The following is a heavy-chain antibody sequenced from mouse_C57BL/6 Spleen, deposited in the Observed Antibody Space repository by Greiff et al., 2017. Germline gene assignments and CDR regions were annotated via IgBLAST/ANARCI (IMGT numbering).Heavy chain of an antibody. Sequence: VQLQQSGAELARPGASVKLSCKASGYTFTSYGISWVKQRTGQGLEWIGEIYPRSGNTYYNEKFKGKATLTADKSSSTAYMELRSLTSEDSAFXFCARSGYGNYEPDYWGQGTTLTVSS. CDR2: IYPRSGNT. V-gene: IGHV1-81*01. J-gene: IGHJ2*01. CDR3: ARSGYGNYEPDY. CDR1: GYTFTSYG. D-gene: IGHD2-10*02.